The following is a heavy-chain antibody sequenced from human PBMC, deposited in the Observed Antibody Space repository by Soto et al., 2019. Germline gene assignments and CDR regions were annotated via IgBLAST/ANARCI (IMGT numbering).Heavy chain of an antibody. Sequence: PGGSLRLSCAASGFTFSNYWMTWVRQAPGKGLEWVANIKQDGSEKYYVDSVKGRFTISRDNAKNSLYLQMNSLRAEDTAVYYCARIYDFWSGLGYYGMDVWGQGTTVTVSS. J-gene: IGHJ6*02. CDR1: GFTFSNYW. CDR3: ARIYDFWSGLGYYGMDV. V-gene: IGHV3-7*01. CDR2: IKQDGSEK. D-gene: IGHD3-3*01.